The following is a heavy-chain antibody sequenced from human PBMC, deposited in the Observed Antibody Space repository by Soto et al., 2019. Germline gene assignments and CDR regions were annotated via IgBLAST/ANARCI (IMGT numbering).Heavy chain of an antibody. CDR1: GGFISSGDYY. D-gene: IGHD1-7*01. CDR2: MYSSGTT. CDR3: ARGSGINGTKKDWFDA. J-gene: IGHJ5*02. V-gene: IGHV4-30-4*01. Sequence: SETLSLTCTVSGGFISSGDYYWSWIRQSPGKGLEWIGYMYSSGTTYYNPSLKSRVTISIDASKNQFYLRMSSVTAADTAVYYCARGSGINGTKKDWFDAWGQGSLVSVSA.